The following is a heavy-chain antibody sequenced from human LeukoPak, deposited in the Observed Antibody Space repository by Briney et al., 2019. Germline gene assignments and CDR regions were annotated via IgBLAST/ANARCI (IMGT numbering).Heavy chain of an antibody. CDR3: ARGFWSYWYYFDY. CDR1: GFTFSIYW. Sequence: GGSLRLSCAASGFTFSIYWMHWVRQAPGKGLVWVSRINSDGSSTSYADSVKGRFTISRDNAKNTLYLQMNSLRAEDTAVYYCARGFWSYWYYFDYWGQGTLVTVSS. CDR2: INSDGSST. J-gene: IGHJ4*02. D-gene: IGHD1-26*01. V-gene: IGHV3-74*01.